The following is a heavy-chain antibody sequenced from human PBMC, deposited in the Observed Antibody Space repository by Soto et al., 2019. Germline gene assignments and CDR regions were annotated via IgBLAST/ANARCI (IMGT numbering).Heavy chain of an antibody. Sequence: SETLCLTCTVSGGSISSYYWSWIRQPPGKGLEWIGYIYYSGSTNYNPSLKSRVTISVDTSKNQFSLKLSSVTAADTAVYYCEKHSGSYYRMYNWFDPWGQGTLVTVSS. D-gene: IGHD3-10*01. V-gene: IGHV4-59*08. CDR3: EKHSGSYYRMYNWFDP. J-gene: IGHJ5*02. CDR2: IYYSGST. CDR1: GGSISSYY.